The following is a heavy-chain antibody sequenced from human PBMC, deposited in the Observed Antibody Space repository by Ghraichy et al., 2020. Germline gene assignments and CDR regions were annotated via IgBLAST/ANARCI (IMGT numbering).Heavy chain of an antibody. V-gene: IGHV3-53*01. Sequence: GGSLRLSCAVSGLPLNNNHINWVRQAPGKGLEWVSFIYTDGDTSYADSVKGRFTISRDRAKNTVYLQMDSLRDEDTAKYYCAGSLSGLDSGDHWGQGTLVTVSS. J-gene: IGHJ4*02. D-gene: IGHD6-19*01. CDR1: GLPLNNNH. CDR2: IYTDGDT. CDR3: AGSLSGLDSGDH.